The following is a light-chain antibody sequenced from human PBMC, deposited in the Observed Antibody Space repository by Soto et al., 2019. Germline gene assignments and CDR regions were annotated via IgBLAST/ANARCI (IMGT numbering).Light chain of an antibody. CDR1: QRVTSNY. J-gene: IGKJ1*01. Sequence: EIVLTQSPGTLSLSPGERATLSCGASQRVTSNYLAWYQQKPGQAPRLLISGASTRATGIPDRFSGSGSGTDFTLTISRLEPEDFAVYYCQHYYTSYTTFGQGTKVDIK. CDR2: GAS. CDR3: QHYYTSYTT. V-gene: IGKV3-20*01.